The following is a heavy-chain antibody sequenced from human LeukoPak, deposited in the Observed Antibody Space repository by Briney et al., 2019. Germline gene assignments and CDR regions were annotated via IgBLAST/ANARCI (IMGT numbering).Heavy chain of an antibody. D-gene: IGHD1-14*01. CDR2: VSTDRTKT. J-gene: IGHJ4*02. CDR3: ARDPGNHNSWGHFDH. V-gene: IGHV1-18*01. CDR1: GYVFSVYG. Sequence: ASVKVSCKASGYVFSVYGISWVRQAPGQRLEWLGWVSTDRTKTKYAEKFQSRVTMTTEKSTTTVYMELRNLRSDDTAFYYCARDPGNHNSWGHFDHWGQGTLVTVSS.